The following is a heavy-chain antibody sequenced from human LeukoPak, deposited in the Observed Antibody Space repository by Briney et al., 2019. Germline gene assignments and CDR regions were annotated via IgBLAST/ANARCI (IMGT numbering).Heavy chain of an antibody. D-gene: IGHD3-16*01. Sequence: SETLSLTCTVSGDSISSGSYYWSWIRQPAGKGLEWIGRIYTCGSTNYNPSLKSRVTISVDTSKNQFSLKLSSVTAADTAVYYCARDGGSKVVYWGQGTLVTVSS. CDR2: IYTCGST. V-gene: IGHV4-61*02. CDR1: GDSISSGSYY. CDR3: ARDGGSKVVY. J-gene: IGHJ4*02.